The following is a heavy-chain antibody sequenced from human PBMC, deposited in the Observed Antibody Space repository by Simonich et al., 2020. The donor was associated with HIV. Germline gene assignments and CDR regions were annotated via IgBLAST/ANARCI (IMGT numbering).Heavy chain of an antibody. CDR1: GYTFTDYN. CDR2: VNPTRGGT. D-gene: IGHD1-26*01. Sequence: QVQLVQSGAEVKKPGASVKVSCKASGYTFTDYNIHWVRQAPGEGLEWEGRVNPTRGGTDYPQKFQGRVTMTRDKSITTAYMELSRLRSDDTAFYYCATHGPGSYTSALDIWGQGTMVTVSS. CDR3: ATHGPGSYTSALDI. V-gene: IGHV1-2*06. J-gene: IGHJ3*02.